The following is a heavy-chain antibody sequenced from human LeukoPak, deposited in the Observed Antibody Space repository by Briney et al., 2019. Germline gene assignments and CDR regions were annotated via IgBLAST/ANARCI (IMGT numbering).Heavy chain of an antibody. J-gene: IGHJ5*02. CDR2: IYYSGST. CDR3: ARANYDFWSGYYFWFDP. D-gene: IGHD3-3*01. CDR1: GGSISSGDYY. Sequence: PSQTLSLTCTVSGGSISSGDYYWSWIRQPPGKGLEWIGYIYYSGSTCCNPSLKSRVTISVDTSKNQFSLKLSSVTAADTAVYYCARANYDFWSGYYFWFDPWGQGTLVTVSS. V-gene: IGHV4-30-4*08.